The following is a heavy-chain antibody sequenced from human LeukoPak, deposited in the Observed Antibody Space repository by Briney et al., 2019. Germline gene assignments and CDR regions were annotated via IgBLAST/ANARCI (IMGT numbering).Heavy chain of an antibody. CDR2: IYYSGST. J-gene: IGHJ4*02. Sequence: PSETLSLTCTASGGSISSYYWSWIRQPPGKGLEWIGYIYYSGSTNYNPSLKSRVTISVDTSKNQFSLKLSSVTAADTAVYYCARHPLALVYCSGGSCPPDYWGQGTLVTVSS. D-gene: IGHD2-15*01. CDR1: GGSISSYY. V-gene: IGHV4-59*08. CDR3: ARHPLALVYCSGGSCPPDY.